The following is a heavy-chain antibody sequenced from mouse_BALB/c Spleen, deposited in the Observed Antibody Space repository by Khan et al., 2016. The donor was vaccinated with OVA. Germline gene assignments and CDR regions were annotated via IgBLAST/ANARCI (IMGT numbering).Heavy chain of an antibody. CDR2: ISYSGST. V-gene: IGHV3-1*02. D-gene: IGHD1-2*01. Sequence: EVQLQESGPGLVKPSQSLSLTCTVTGYSITSGYCWNWIRQFPGNKLEWMGYISYSGSTNYNPSLKSRISITRDTSKNQLFLQLNSVTTEDTATYYCARTARIKYWGQGTTLTVSS. J-gene: IGHJ2*01. CDR3: ARTARIKY. CDR1: GYSITSGYC.